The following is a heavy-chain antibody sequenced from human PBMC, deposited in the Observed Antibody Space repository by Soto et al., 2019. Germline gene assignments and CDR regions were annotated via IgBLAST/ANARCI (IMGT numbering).Heavy chain of an antibody. CDR1: GFIFSDYT. J-gene: IGHJ6*02. CDR3: ARDHGGSTWFVGVYYFFGMDV. Sequence: GGSLRLSCAASGFIFSDYTMTWVRQAPGRGLEFVSHISSSGDAIFYAESVKGRFTVSRDNAKNSLYLQMNSLRDDDTAVYFCARDHGGSTWFVGVYYFFGMDVWGQGTAVTVSS. V-gene: IGHV3-48*02. D-gene: IGHD6-13*01. CDR2: ISSSGDAI.